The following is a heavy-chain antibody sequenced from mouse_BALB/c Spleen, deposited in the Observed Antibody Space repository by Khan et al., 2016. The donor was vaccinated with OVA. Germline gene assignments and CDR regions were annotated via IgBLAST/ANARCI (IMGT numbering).Heavy chain of an antibody. V-gene: IGHV3-1*02. CDR1: GYSITSGYS. Sequence: EVQLQESGPDLVKPSQSLSLTCTVTGYSITSGYSWHWIRQFPGNKLEWMGYIHYSGSTNYNPSLKSRISITRDTSKTQFFLQLNSVTTEDTATYYCARSGTTVVAYWYVDVWGAGTTVTVSS. CDR2: IHYSGST. CDR3: ARSGTTVVAYWYVDV. J-gene: IGHJ1*01. D-gene: IGHD1-1*01.